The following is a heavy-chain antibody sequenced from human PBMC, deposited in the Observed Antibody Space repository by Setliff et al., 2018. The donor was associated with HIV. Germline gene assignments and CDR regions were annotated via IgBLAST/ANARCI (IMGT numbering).Heavy chain of an antibody. J-gene: IGHJ4*02. CDR3: ARALHYDYVWGSYPLTN. V-gene: IGHV1-2*06. CDR1: GYTFTGYY. CDR2: INPNSGGT. Sequence: ASVKVSCKASGYTFTGYYMHWVRQAPGQGLEWMGRINPNSGGTNYAQRFQGRVTMTRDTSISTAYMELSRLRSDDTAVYYCARALHYDYVWGSYPLTNWGQGTLVTVSS. D-gene: IGHD3-16*02.